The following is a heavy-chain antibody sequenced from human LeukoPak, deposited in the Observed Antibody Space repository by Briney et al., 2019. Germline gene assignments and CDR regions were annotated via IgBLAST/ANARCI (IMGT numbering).Heavy chain of an antibody. CDR3: ARFETIAVATVDY. CDR1: GFTFSTYN. CDR2: ISRSGRTI. Sequence: GGSLRLSCAASGFTFSTYNMNWVRQAPGKGLEWVSSISRSGRTIYYADSVKGRFTISRDNAKNSLYLQMNSLRAEDTAMYYCARFETIAVATVDYWGQGTLVTVSS. V-gene: IGHV3-21*01. D-gene: IGHD6-13*01. J-gene: IGHJ4*02.